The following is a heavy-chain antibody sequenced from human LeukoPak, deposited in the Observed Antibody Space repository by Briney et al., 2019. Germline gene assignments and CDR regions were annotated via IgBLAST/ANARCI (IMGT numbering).Heavy chain of an antibody. CDR1: GYTFTSYG. CDR2: IIPILGIA. J-gene: IGHJ4*02. Sequence: EASVKVSCKASGYTFTSYGISWVRQAPGQGLEWMGRIIPILGIANYAQKFQGRVTITADKSTSTAYMELSSLRSEDTAVYYCARNLGGSSGWYTYWGQGTLVTVSS. CDR3: ARNLGGSSGWYTY. V-gene: IGHV1-69*04. D-gene: IGHD6-19*01.